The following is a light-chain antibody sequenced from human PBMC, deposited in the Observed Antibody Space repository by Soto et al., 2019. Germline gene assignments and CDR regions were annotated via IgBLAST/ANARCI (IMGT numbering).Light chain of an antibody. CDR2: GAS. CDR3: QQYNNWPPKT. Sequence: EIGMTQSTATLSGSPGERATLSCGASQSVSSNLAWYQQKPGQAPRLLIYGASTRATGIPARFSGSGSATEFTPTISSLQSEDFAVYYCQQYNNWPPKTFGQGTKVDIK. V-gene: IGKV3-15*01. J-gene: IGKJ1*01. CDR1: QSVSSN.